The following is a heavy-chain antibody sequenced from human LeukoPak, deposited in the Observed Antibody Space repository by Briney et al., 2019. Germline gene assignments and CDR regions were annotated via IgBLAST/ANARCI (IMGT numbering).Heavy chain of an antibody. J-gene: IGHJ4*02. CDR3: GRDFVNGARARFDC. CDR2: ISYDGNIK. Sequence: GTSLRLSCAPSGFAFTIYNFHWVRQAPGKGLKWLAFISYDGNIKYEDSVKGRFTISRDNSKNTLYLQMNTLRTEDTAIYYCGRDFVNGARARFDCWGQGTLVTVSS. V-gene: IGHV3-30*03. D-gene: IGHD4/OR15-4a*01. CDR1: GFAFTIYN.